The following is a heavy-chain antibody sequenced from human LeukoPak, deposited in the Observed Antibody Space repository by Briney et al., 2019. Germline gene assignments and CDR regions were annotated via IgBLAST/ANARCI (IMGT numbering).Heavy chain of an antibody. Sequence: ASVKVSCKASGYTFTGYYMHWVRQAPGQGLEWMGWINPNSGGTNYSQKFQGRVTITRDTSISTAYMGLSRLRSDDTAVYYCARDKAPTGYCSSTSCYDPYYFDYWGQGTLVTVSS. CDR3: ARDKAPTGYCSSTSCYDPYYFDY. J-gene: IGHJ4*02. CDR1: GYTFTGYY. CDR2: INPNSGGT. V-gene: IGHV1-2*02. D-gene: IGHD2-2*01.